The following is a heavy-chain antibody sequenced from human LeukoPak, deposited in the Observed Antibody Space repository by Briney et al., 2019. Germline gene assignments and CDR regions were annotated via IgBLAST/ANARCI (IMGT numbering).Heavy chain of an antibody. CDR2: ISSSSSTR. CDR1: EFAFSTYN. D-gene: IGHD2-2*01. CDR3: ARGLYDCSSTSCYFGFDP. Sequence: GGSLRLSCAASEFAFSTYNMNWVRQAPGKGLEWVSYISSSSSTRYYADSVKGRFTISRDNAKNSLYLQMNSLRAEDTAVYYCARGLYDCSSTSCYFGFDPWGQGTLVTVSS. J-gene: IGHJ5*02. V-gene: IGHV3-48*01.